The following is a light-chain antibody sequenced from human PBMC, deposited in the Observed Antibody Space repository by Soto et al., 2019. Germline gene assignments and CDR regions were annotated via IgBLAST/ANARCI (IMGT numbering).Light chain of an antibody. V-gene: IGKV3-11*01. Sequence: EIVLTQSPATLSLSPGERATLSCRASQSVNSYLAWYQQKPGQAPRLLIYDASNRATGIPARFSGSGSETDFTLTISSLEPEDFAVYYCQQHNDWPITFGQGTRLEIK. CDR3: QQHNDWPIT. CDR1: QSVNSY. J-gene: IGKJ5*01. CDR2: DAS.